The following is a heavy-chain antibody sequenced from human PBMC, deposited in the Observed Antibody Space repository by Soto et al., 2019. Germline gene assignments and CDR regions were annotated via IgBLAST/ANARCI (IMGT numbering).Heavy chain of an antibody. V-gene: IGHV1-69*13. CDR2: IIPIFGTA. D-gene: IGHD2-2*01. J-gene: IGHJ6*02. CDR3: AVRKRGVDIVVVPAAGYYYYYGMDV. CDR1: GGTFSSYA. Sequence: ASVKVSCKASGGTFSSYAISWVRQAPGQGLEWMGGIIPIFGTANYAQKFQGRVTITADESTSTAYMELSSLRSEDTAVHYCAVRKRGVDIVVVPAAGYYYYYGMDVWGQGTTVTVSS.